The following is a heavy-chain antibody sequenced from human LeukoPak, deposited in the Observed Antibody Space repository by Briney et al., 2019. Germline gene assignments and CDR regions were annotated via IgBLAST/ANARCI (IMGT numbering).Heavy chain of an antibody. Sequence: TASETLSLTCTVSRGSISGSIRSYYWSWLRQPPGKGLEWIGYISSSGSVNDNPSLRSRVTISVDTSKNQFFLNLSSVSAADTAVYYCARIPLGYSGAYYFDYWGQGTLVTVSP. CDR1: RGSISGSIRSYY. CDR3: ARIPLGYSGAYYFDY. V-gene: IGHV4-4*09. D-gene: IGHD5-12*01. J-gene: IGHJ4*02. CDR2: ISSSGSV.